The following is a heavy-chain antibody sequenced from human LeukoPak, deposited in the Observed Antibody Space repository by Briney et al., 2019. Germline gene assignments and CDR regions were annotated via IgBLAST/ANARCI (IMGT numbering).Heavy chain of an antibody. CDR2: MSYDGGNI. V-gene: IGHV3-30-3*01. CDR1: GFTFSGYA. D-gene: IGHD4-17*01. Sequence: PGGSLRLSCAASGFTFSGYAMHWVRQPPGKGLDWVAVMSYDGGNIYYADSVKGRFTISRDNSKSTLYLQMNSLRPEDTALYYCARANYGDFLDYWGQGTLVTVSS. J-gene: IGHJ4*02. CDR3: ARANYGDFLDY.